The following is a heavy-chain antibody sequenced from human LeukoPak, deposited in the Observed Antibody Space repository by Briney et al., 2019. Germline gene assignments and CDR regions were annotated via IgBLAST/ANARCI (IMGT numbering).Heavy chain of an antibody. V-gene: IGHV1-2*02. CDR3: ARTLTTVDSFDY. CDR1: GYTFTAYY. CDR2: INPNSGVT. J-gene: IGHJ4*02. Sequence: ASVKVSSKASGYTFTAYYMHWVRQAPGQGLEWMGWINPNSGVTNYARKFQGRVTMTRDTSISTAYMELSSLRSEDTAVYYCARTLTTVDSFDYWGQGTLVTVSS. D-gene: IGHD4-23*01.